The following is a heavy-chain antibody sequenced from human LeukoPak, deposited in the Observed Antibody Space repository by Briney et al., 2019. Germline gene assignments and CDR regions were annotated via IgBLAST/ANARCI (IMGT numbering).Heavy chain of an antibody. CDR3: ARVAVGTYYYYYYMDV. V-gene: IGHV4-30-4*07. CDR1: GGSISSGGYS. J-gene: IGHJ6*03. Sequence: PSQTLSLTCAVSGGSISSGGYSWSWIRQPPGKGLEWIGYIYYSGSTNYNPSLKSRVTISVDTSKNQFSLKLSSVTAADTAVYYCARVAVGTYYYYYYMDVWGKGTTVTVSS. D-gene: IGHD6-19*01. CDR2: IYYSGST.